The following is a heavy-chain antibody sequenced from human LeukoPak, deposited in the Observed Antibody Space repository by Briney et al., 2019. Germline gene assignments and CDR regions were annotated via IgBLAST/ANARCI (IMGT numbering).Heavy chain of an antibody. CDR2: NSSSGSTI. D-gene: IGHD5-24*01. CDR3: AGLEMATAGFDY. V-gene: IGHV3-48*03. J-gene: IGHJ4*02. Sequence: GRSLRLSCAASGFTFSSYEMNWVRQAPGKGLEWVSYNSSSGSTIYYADSVKGRFTISRDNAKNSLYLQMNSLRAEDTAVYYCAGLEMATAGFDYSGQGTLVTVSS. CDR1: GFTFSSYE.